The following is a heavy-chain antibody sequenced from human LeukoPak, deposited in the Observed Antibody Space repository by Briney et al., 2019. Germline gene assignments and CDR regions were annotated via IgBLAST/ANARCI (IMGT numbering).Heavy chain of an antibody. Sequence: GGSLRLSCAAPGLTVSSNYMSLVRQAPGKGLEWVSVIYSGGSTYYADSVKGRFTISRDNSKNTLYLQMNSLRAEDTAVYYCARDVYCSSTSCYYNFDYYYGMDVWGQGTTVTVSS. J-gene: IGHJ6*02. V-gene: IGHV3-66*01. CDR1: GLTVSSNY. CDR3: ARDVYCSSTSCYYNFDYYYGMDV. D-gene: IGHD2-2*01. CDR2: IYSGGST.